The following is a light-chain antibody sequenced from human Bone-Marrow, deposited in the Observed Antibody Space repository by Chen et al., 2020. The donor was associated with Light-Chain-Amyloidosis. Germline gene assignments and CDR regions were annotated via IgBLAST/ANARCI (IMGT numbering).Light chain of an antibody. CDR1: QRVSSN. CDR3: QKYNNWPWT. V-gene: IGKV3-15*01. J-gene: IGKJ1*01. CDR2: GAS. Sequence: EIVITQSPATLSVSPGERATLSCRASQRVSSNLAWYQQKPGQAPRLLIYGASTRATGIPARFSGSGSGTEFTLTISSMQSEDFAVYYCQKYNNWPWTFGQGIKVEIK.